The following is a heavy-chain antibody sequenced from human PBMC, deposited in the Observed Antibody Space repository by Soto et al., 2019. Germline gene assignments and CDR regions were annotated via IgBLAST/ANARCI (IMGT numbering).Heavy chain of an antibody. V-gene: IGHV3-30*18. J-gene: IGHJ3*02. CDR2: ISYDGSNK. Sequence: QVQLVESGGGVVQPGRSLRLSCAASGFTFSSYGMHWVRQAPGKGLEWVAVISYDGSNKYYADSVKGRFTISRDNSKNTLYLQMNSLRAEDTAVYYCAKDLGVQVYQTGAFDIWGQGTMVTGSS. D-gene: IGHD1-1*01. CDR3: AKDLGVQVYQTGAFDI. CDR1: GFTFSSYG.